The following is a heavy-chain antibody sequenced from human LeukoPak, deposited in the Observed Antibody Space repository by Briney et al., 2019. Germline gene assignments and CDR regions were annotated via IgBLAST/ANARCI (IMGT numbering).Heavy chain of an antibody. V-gene: IGHV3-30*02. J-gene: IGHJ4*02. CDR2: IRYDGSNK. D-gene: IGHD6-19*01. CDR3: AKGGFGSGWGLDD. CDR1: GFTFSSYG. Sequence: PGGSLRLSCAASGFTFSSYGMHWVRQAPGKGLEWVAFIRYDGSNKYYADSVKGRFTISRDSSKNTLYLQMNSLRDDDTALYFCAKGGFGSGWGLDDWGQGTLVTASS.